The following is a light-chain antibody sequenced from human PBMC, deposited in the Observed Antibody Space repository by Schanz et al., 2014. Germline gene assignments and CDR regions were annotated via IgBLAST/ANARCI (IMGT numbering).Light chain of an antibody. CDR3: SSYTGSTSFWV. V-gene: IGLV2-14*01. CDR2: DVS. Sequence: QSALTQPASVSGSPGQSITISCTGTSSDVGGYNYVSWCQQHPGKAPKLMIYDVSNRPSGVPDRFSGSKSGNTASLTISGLQAEDEADYYCSSYTGSTSFWVFGGGTKLTVL. CDR1: SSDVGGYNY. J-gene: IGLJ3*02.